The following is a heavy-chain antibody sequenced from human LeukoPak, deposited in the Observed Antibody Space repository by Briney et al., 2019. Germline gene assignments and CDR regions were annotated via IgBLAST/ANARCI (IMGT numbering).Heavy chain of an antibody. Sequence: WASVKVSCKASGYTFTSYGISWVRQAPGQGLEWMGWISAYNGNTNYAQKLQRRVTMTTDTSTSTAYMELRSLRSEHTAVYYCARDLAPGYSSSWSPNDAFDIWGQGTMVTVSS. CDR3: ARDLAPGYSSSWSPNDAFDI. CDR1: GYTFTSYG. V-gene: IGHV1-18*01. D-gene: IGHD6-13*01. J-gene: IGHJ3*02. CDR2: ISAYNGNT.